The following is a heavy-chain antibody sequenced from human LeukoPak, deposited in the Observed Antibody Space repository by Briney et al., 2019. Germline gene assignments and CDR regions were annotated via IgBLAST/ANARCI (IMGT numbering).Heavy chain of an antibody. D-gene: IGHD3-16*02. V-gene: IGHV3-30*02. CDR2: IRYDGSNK. J-gene: IGHJ4*02. CDR3: ARDSDMITFGGVIVTSIDY. Sequence: GGSLRLSCAASGFTFSSYGMHWVRQAPGKGLEWVAFIRYDGSNKYYADSVKGRFTISRDNSKNTLYLQMNSLRAEDTAVYYCARDSDMITFGGVIVTSIDYWGQGTLVTVSS. CDR1: GFTFSSYG.